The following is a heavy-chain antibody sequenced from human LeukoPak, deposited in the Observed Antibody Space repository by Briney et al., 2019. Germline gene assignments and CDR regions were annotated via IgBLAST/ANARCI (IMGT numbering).Heavy chain of an antibody. CDR1: GFTFSSYG. V-gene: IGHV3-30*02. CDR3: AKKGRQWLANDAFDI. D-gene: IGHD6-19*01. Sequence: GGSLRLSCAASGFTFSSYGMHWVRQAPGKGLEWVAFIRYDGSNKYYADSVKGRFTISRDNSKNTLYLQMNSLRAEDTAVYYCAKKGRQWLANDAFDIWGQGTMVTVSS. CDR2: IRYDGSNK. J-gene: IGHJ3*02.